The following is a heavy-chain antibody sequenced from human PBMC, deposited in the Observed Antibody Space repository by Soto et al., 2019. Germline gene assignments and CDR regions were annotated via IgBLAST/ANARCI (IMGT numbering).Heavy chain of an antibody. D-gene: IGHD3-22*01. CDR2: ISSSSSYI. J-gene: IGHJ4*02. CDR3: ARRTNYYDSSGYYYALDY. Sequence: GGSLRLSCAASGFTFSSYSMNWVRQAPGKGLEWVSSISSSSSYIYYADSVKGRFTISRDNAKNSLYLQMNSLRAEDTAVYYCARRTNYYDSSGYYYALDYWGQGTLVTVSS. CDR1: GFTFSSYS. V-gene: IGHV3-21*01.